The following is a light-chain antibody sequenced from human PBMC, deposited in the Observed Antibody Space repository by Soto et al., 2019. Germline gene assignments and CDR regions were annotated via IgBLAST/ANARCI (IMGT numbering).Light chain of an antibody. CDR2: DVS. J-gene: IGLJ1*01. V-gene: IGLV2-14*03. CDR3: SSYTSSNTEV. Sequence: QSALTQPASVSGSPGQSITISCTGTSSDIGAYNYVSWYQHHPGKAPKLIIYDVSTRPSGVSDRFSASKSGNTASLTISGLQADDEAEYYCSSYTSSNTEVFGTGTKVTVL. CDR1: SSDIGAYNY.